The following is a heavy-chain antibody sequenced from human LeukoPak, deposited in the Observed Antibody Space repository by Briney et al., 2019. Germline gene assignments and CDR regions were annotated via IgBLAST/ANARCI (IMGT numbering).Heavy chain of an antibody. CDR3: ARELIAVAGTYFDN. J-gene: IGHJ4*02. Sequence: GGSLRLSCAASGFTSSNYWMHWVRQAPGKGLVWVSRINTDGSRITYADSVKGRFTVSRDNAQNSLYLQMNSLRAEDTAVYYCARELIAVAGTYFDNWGQGTLVTVSS. D-gene: IGHD6-19*01. CDR1: GFTSSNYW. CDR2: INTDGSRI. V-gene: IGHV3-74*01.